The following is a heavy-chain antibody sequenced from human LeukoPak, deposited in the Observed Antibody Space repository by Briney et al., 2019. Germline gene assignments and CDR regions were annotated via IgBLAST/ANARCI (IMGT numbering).Heavy chain of an antibody. V-gene: IGHV4-39*01. J-gene: IGHJ4*02. CDR1: GGSISSSGYY. Sequence: SETLSLTCTVSGGSISSSGYYWGWIRQPPGKGLEFIANTYYSGSIYYNPSLKSRVTKSIDTSKNQFSLKLSSVTAADTAVYYCARHFAPAAATHPYYFDYWGQGTLVTVSS. D-gene: IGHD2-15*01. CDR2: TYYSGSI. CDR3: ARHFAPAAATHPYYFDY.